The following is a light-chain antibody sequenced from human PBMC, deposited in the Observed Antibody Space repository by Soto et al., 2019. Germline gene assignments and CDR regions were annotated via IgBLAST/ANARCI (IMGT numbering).Light chain of an antibody. J-gene: IGLJ2*01. CDR1: SSDVGGYNY. Sequence: QSVLTQPASVSGSPGQSITISCTGTSSDVGGYNYVSWYQQHPGKAPKLMIYEVSNRPSGVSNRFSGSKYGNTASLTISGLQAEDEADYYCSSYTSSSTVFGGGTKLTV. CDR2: EVS. CDR3: SSYTSSSTV. V-gene: IGLV2-14*01.